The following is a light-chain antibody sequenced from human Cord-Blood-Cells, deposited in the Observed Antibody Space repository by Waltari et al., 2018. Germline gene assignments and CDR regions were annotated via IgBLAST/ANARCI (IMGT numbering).Light chain of an antibody. V-gene: IGLV3-9*01. CDR3: QVWDSSNVV. Sequence: SYELTQPLSVSVALGHTARLACGGTNIGSKKVHWYQQKPGQAPVLVIYRDSNRPSGIPERFSGSNSGNTATLTISRAQAGDEADYYCQVWDSSNVVFGGGTKLTVL. CDR1: NIGSKK. J-gene: IGLJ2*01. CDR2: RDS.